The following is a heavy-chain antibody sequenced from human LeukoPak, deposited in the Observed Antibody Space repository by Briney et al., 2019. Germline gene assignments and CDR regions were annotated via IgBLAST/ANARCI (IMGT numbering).Heavy chain of an antibody. Sequence: SETLSLTCAVSGGSISSSNWWSWVRQPPGKGLEWIGEIYHSGSTNYNPSLKSRVTISVDKSKNQFSLKLSSVTAADTAVYYCARASSRDSTKLDYWGQGTLVTGSS. V-gene: IGHV4-4*02. CDR2: IYHSGST. CDR1: GGSISSSNW. CDR3: ARASSRDSTKLDY. D-gene: IGHD2-2*01. J-gene: IGHJ4*02.